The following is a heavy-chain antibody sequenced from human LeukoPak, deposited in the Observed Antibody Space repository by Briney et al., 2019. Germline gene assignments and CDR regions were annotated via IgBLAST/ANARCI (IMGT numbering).Heavy chain of an antibody. V-gene: IGHV3-74*01. J-gene: IGHJ4*02. Sequence: GGSLRLSCAASGFTFSSYWMHWVRQAPGKGLVWVSRINSDGSSTSYADSVKGRFTISRDNAKNTLYLQMNSLRAEDTAVYYSARGERRAIYYFDYWGQGTLVTVSS. CDR1: GFTFSSYW. CDR2: INSDGSST. CDR3: ARGERRAIYYFDY.